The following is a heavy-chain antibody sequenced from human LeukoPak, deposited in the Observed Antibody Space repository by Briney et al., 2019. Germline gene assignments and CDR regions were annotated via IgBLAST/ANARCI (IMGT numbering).Heavy chain of an antibody. J-gene: IGHJ5*02. CDR1: GFTVSSNY. D-gene: IGHD6-19*01. V-gene: IGHV3-53*05. CDR2: IYSGGST. Sequence: PGGSLRLSCAASGFTVSSNYMSWVRQAPGKGLEWVSVIYSGGSTYYADSVKGRFTISRDNSKNTLYLQMNSLRSDDTAVYYCARVWGVAGVNWFDPWGQGTLVTVSS. CDR3: ARVWGVAGVNWFDP.